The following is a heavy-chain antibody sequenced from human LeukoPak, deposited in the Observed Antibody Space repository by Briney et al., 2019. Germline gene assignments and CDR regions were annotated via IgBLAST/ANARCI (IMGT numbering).Heavy chain of an antibody. CDR1: GFTFSYAW. J-gene: IGHJ4*02. CDR3: TIPLTMVRGVIPGY. V-gene: IGHV3-15*01. D-gene: IGHD3-10*01. CDR2: VKSKTDGGTT. Sequence: KTGGSLRLSCAASGFTFSYAWMSWVRQAPGKGLEWVGRVKSKTDGGTTDYAAPVKGRFTISRDDSKSTLYLQMNSLKTEDTAVYYCTIPLTMVRGVIPGYWGQGTLVTVSS.